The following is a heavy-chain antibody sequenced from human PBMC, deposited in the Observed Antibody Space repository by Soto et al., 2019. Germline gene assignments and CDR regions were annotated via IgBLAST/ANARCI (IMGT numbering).Heavy chain of an antibody. CDR3: TTEYSGSYFYYYGMDV. V-gene: IGHV3-15*01. CDR1: GFTFSNAW. D-gene: IGHD1-26*01. J-gene: IGHJ6*02. CDR2: IKSKTDGGTT. Sequence: NPGGSLRLSCAASGFTFSNAWMSWVRHAPGKGLEWVGRIKSKTDGGTTDYAAPVKGRFTISRDDSKNTPYLQMNSLKTEDTAVYYCTTEYSGSYFYYYGMDVGGQGTTVTVSS.